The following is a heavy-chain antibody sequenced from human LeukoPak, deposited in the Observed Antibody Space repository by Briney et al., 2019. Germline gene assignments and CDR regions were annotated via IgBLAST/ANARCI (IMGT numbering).Heavy chain of an antibody. D-gene: IGHD3-16*02. V-gene: IGHV3-30*02. CDR1: GFTFSSYG. Sequence: GGSLRLSCAASGFTFSSYGMHWVRQAPGKGLEWVAFIRYDGSNKYYADSVKGRLTISRDNSKNKLYLQMNSLSAEDTAVYYCARDRRITFGGVIAYYFDYWGQGTLVTVSS. CDR3: ARDRRITFGGVIAYYFDY. CDR2: IRYDGSNK. J-gene: IGHJ4*02.